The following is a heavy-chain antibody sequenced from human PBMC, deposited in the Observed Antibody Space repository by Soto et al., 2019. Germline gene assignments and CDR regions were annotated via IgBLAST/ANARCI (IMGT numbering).Heavy chain of an antibody. CDR3: ARQRSLGGYACFDY. V-gene: IGHV4-39*01. CDR1: GGSISSSSYY. CDR2: IYYSGST. D-gene: IGHD5-12*01. J-gene: IGHJ4*02. Sequence: QLQLQESGPGLVKPSETLSLTCTVSGGSISSSSYYWGWIRQPPGKGLEWIGSIYYSGSTYYNPSLKSRVTISVATSKNQFSLKLSSVTAADTAVYYCARQRSLGGYACFDYWGQGTLVTVSS.